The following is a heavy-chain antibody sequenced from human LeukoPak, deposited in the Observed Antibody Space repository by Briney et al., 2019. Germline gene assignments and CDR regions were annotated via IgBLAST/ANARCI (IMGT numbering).Heavy chain of an antibody. CDR2: IYYSGST. CDR1: GGSISTTFYY. CDR3: AALPYYYDSNGYYGGTDY. J-gene: IGHJ4*02. V-gene: IGHV4-39*01. D-gene: IGHD3-22*01. Sequence: PSETLSLTCTVSGGSISTTFYYWVWIRQPPGKGLECIGSIYYSGSTYYNPSLKSRVTIFLDTSKNQFSLKLSSVTAADTAVYYCAALPYYYDSNGYYGGTDYWGQGTLVTVSS.